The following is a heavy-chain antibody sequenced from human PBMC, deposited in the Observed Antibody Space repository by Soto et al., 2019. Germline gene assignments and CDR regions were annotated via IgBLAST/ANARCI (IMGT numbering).Heavy chain of an antibody. Sequence: EVQLVESGGGLVLPGRSLRLSCTASGFNFGDYSMGWFRQAPGKGLECVGFIRVKAFGGTAEYAASVKGRFTISRDGSKSIAYLQMNSLETEDTAVYFCTREAYVFGGVGFRQDAFDVWGQGTTVTVS. CDR2: IRVKAFGGTA. CDR1: GFNFGDYS. J-gene: IGHJ3*01. V-gene: IGHV3-49*01. CDR3: TREAYVFGGVGFRQDAFDV. D-gene: IGHD3-16*01.